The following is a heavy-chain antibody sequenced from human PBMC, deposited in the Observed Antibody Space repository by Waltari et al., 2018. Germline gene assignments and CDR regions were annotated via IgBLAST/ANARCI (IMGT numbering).Heavy chain of an antibody. Sequence: EVQLVESGGGLVQPGGSLRLSCAASGFTVSSNYMSWVRQAPGKGLEWVSVIYSGGSTYYADSVKGRFTISRDNAKNTLYLQMNSLRAEDTAIYYCATDLILGSGSLGYWGQGTLVTVSS. CDR1: GFTVSSNY. CDR3: ATDLILGSGSLGY. V-gene: IGHV3-66*01. CDR2: IYSGGST. D-gene: IGHD1-26*01. J-gene: IGHJ4*02.